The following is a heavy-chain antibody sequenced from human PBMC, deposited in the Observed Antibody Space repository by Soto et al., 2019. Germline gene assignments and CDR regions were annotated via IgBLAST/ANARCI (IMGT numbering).Heavy chain of an antibody. J-gene: IGHJ4*02. CDR1: GFTFSSYW. CDR2: IRQDGSEK. D-gene: IGHD6-19*01. CDR3: ARDGGSGWFDY. V-gene: IGHV3-7*01. Sequence: GGSLRLSCAASGFTFSSYWVTWVRQAPGKGLEWVANIRQDGSEKYYVDSVKGRFTISRDNAKSSLSLQMNSLGAEDTAVYYCARDGGSGWFDYWGQGALVTVSS.